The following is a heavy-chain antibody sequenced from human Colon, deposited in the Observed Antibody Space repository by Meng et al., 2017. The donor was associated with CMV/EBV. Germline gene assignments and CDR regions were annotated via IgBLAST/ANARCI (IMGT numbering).Heavy chain of an antibody. CDR3: ALNYRANEPFES. V-gene: IGHV3-53*01. Sequence: GESLKISCAASGFNVINTYINWVRQAPGKGLEWVSGMYRNGSPFYAKSVKGRFVISRDISKNTVSLQMKSLTPEDAAIYFCALNYRANEPFESWGPGTLVTVSS. J-gene: IGHJ4*02. CDR2: MYRNGSP. CDR1: GFNVINTY. D-gene: IGHD5-24*01.